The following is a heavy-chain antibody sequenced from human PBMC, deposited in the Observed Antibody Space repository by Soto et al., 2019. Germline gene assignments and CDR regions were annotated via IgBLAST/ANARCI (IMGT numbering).Heavy chain of an antibody. CDR2: INHSGST. CDR3: ARGIKGRITMVRGVLNWFDP. D-gene: IGHD3-10*01. CDR1: GGSFSGYY. V-gene: IGHV4-34*01. Sequence: PSETLSLTCAVYGGSFSGYYWSWIRQPPGKGLEWIGEINHSGSTNYNPSLKSRVTISVDTSKNQFSLKLSSVTAADTAVYYCARGIKGRITMVRGVLNWFDPWGQGTLVTVSS. J-gene: IGHJ5*02.